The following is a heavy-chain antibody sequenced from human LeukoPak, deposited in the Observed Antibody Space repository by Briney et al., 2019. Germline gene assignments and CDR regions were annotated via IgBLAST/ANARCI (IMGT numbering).Heavy chain of an antibody. V-gene: IGHV1-69*05. CDR2: IIPIFGTA. Sequence: SVKVSCKASGGTFSSYAISWVRQAPGQGLEWMGGIIPIFGTANYAQRFQGRVTISTDESTSTAYMELTSLRSEDTAVYYCARGYCSSTSCFLDYWGQGTLVTVSS. D-gene: IGHD2-2*01. J-gene: IGHJ4*02. CDR1: GGTFSSYA. CDR3: ARGYCSSTSCFLDY.